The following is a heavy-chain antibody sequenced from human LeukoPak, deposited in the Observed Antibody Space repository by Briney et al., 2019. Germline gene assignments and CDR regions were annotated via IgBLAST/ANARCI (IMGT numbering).Heavy chain of an antibody. J-gene: IGHJ4*02. D-gene: IGHD4/OR15-4a*01. Sequence: ETLSLTCTVSGGSISSGDYYWSWVRQAPGKGLEWVSGISASDGNTYYADSVKGRFTISRDNSKNTLYLQMNSLRAEDTALFYCAKSDCGTIGCKRLHYWGQGTLVTVSS. V-gene: IGHV3-23*01. CDR2: ISASDGNT. CDR3: AKSDCGTIGCKRLHY. CDR1: GGSISSGDYY.